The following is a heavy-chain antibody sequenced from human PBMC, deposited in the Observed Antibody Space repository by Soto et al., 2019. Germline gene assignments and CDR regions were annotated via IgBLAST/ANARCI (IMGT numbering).Heavy chain of an antibody. CDR2: IIPIFGTA. D-gene: IGHD3-10*01. CDR1: GGTFSSYA. CDR3: ARDSLLWFGHSTYYFDY. Sequence: QVQLVQSGAEVKKPGSSEKVSCKASGGTFSSYAISWVRQAPGQGLEWMGGIIPIFGTANYAQMFQGRVTITADESTSTAYMELSSLRSEDTAVYYCARDSLLWFGHSTYYFDYWGQGTLVTVSS. J-gene: IGHJ4*02. V-gene: IGHV1-69*01.